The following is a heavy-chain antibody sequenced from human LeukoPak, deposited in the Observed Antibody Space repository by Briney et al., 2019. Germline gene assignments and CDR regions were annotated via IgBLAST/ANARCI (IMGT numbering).Heavy chain of an antibody. CDR2: ISGSGGST. J-gene: IGHJ4*02. D-gene: IGHD3-3*01. Sequence: GGSLRLSCAASGFTFSSYAMSWVRQAPGKGLEWVSAISGSGGSTYYADSVKGRFTISRDNSKNTLYLQMSSLRAEDTAVYYCAKVLGDYDFWSGSYYFDYWGQGTLVTVSS. CDR3: AKVLGDYDFWSGSYYFDY. CDR1: GFTFSSYA. V-gene: IGHV3-23*01.